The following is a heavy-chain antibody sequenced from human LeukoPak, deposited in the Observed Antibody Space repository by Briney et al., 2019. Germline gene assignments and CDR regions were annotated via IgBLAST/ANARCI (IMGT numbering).Heavy chain of an antibody. J-gene: IGHJ4*02. Sequence: SVKVSCKASGYTFTGYYMHWVRQAPGQGLEWMGWINPNSGGTNYAQKFQGWVTMTRDTSISTAYMELSRLRSDDTAVYYCARDHGGYYGSGSYSFVWDYWGQGTLVTVSS. CDR3: ARDHGGYYGSGSYSFVWDY. V-gene: IGHV1-2*04. CDR2: INPNSGGT. D-gene: IGHD3-10*01. CDR1: GYTFTGYY.